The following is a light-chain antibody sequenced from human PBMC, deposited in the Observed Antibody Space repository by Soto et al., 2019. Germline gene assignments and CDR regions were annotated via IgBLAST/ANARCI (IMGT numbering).Light chain of an antibody. Sequence: EIVMTQSPATLSVSPGERATLSCMASQSVSSNLARYQQKPGQAPRLLIYGASTRATGIPARFSGSGSGTEFTLTISSLQSEDFAVYYCQQYNNWPSITFGQGTRLEI. CDR1: QSVSSN. CDR3: QQYNNWPSIT. V-gene: IGKV3-15*01. CDR2: GAS. J-gene: IGKJ5*01.